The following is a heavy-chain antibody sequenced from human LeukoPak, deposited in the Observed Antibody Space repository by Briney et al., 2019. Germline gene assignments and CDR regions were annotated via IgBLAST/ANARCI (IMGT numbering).Heavy chain of an antibody. CDR1: GFTVSSNY. V-gene: IGHV3-53*01. Sequence: PGGSLRLSCAASGFTVSSNYMSWVRQAPGKGLEWVSVIYSGGSTYYADSVKGRFTISRDNSKNTLCLQMNSLRAEDTAVYYCARTTYYYDSSGYFDYWGQGTLVTVSS. J-gene: IGHJ4*02. D-gene: IGHD3-22*01. CDR2: IYSGGST. CDR3: ARTTYYYDSSGYFDY.